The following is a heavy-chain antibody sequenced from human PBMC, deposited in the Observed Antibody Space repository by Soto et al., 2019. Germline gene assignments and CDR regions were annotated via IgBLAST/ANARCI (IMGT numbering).Heavy chain of an antibody. V-gene: IGHV3-30*18. CDR3: GKNHLPQSCYDLPWFDP. CDR2: ISSDGSDK. J-gene: IGHJ5*02. CDR1: GFIFSDYG. Sequence: PGGSLRLSCAASGFIFSDYGMHWVRQAPGKGLEWMAIISSDGSDKYYADSVKGRFTISRDNSKNTLYLQMNSLRAEDTAVYYCGKNHLPQSCYDLPWFDPWGQGTLVTVSS. D-gene: IGHD3-3*01.